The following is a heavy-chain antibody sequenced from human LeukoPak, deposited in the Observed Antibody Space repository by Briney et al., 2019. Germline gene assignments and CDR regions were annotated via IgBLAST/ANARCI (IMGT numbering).Heavy chain of an antibody. CDR2: IYHSGST. CDR3: ARRYCSSISCYGQAYYYGMDV. CDR1: GGSISSSNW. V-gene: IGHV4-4*02. Sequence: PSGTLSLTCAVSGGSISSSNWWSRVRQPPGKGLEWIGEIYHSGSTNYNPSLKSRVTISVDKSKNQFSLKLSSVTAADTAVYYCARRYCSSISCYGQAYYYGMDVWGQGTTVTVSS. D-gene: IGHD2-2*01. J-gene: IGHJ6*02.